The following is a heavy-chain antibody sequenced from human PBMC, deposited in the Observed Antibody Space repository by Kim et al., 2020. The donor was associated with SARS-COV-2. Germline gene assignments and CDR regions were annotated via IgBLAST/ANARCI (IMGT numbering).Heavy chain of an antibody. CDR2: ISGDGGST. V-gene: IGHV3-43*02. Sequence: GGSLRLSCAASGFTFDDYSMHWVRQAPGKGLEWVSLISGDGGSTYYADSVKGRFTISRDNSKNSLYLQMNSLRTEDTALYYCAKDIAPEGTSGDYYYYGMDVWGQGTTVTVSS. J-gene: IGHJ6*02. CDR1: GFTFDDYS. D-gene: IGHD1-7*01. CDR3: AKDIAPEGTSGDYYYYGMDV.